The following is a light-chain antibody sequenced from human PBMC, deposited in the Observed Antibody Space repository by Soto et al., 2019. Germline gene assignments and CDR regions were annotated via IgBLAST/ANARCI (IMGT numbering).Light chain of an antibody. CDR1: SSDVGDYNY. CDR2: EVS. J-gene: IGLJ3*02. CDR3: CSFTNSYTWV. Sequence: QSALTQPASVSGSPGQSITISCTGTSSDVGDYNYVSWFQHHPGKVPKLMIYEVSRRPSGVSDRFSGSKSGTTASLTISGLQAEDEADYYCCSFTNSYTWVFGGGTKLTVL. V-gene: IGLV2-14*01.